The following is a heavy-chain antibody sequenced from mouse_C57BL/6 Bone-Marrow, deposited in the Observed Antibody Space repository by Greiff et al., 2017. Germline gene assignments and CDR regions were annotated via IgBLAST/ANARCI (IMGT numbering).Heavy chain of an antibody. CDR2: IYPGDGDT. CDR1: GYAFSSSW. V-gene: IGHV1-82*01. Sequence: VKLQESGPELVKPGASVKISCKASGYAFSSSWMNWVKQRPGKGLEWIGRIYPGDGDTNYNGKFKGKATLTADKSSSTAYMQLSSLTSEDSAVYFCATYGSSWYFDVWGTGTTVTVSS. J-gene: IGHJ1*03. D-gene: IGHD1-1*01. CDR3: ATYGSSWYFDV.